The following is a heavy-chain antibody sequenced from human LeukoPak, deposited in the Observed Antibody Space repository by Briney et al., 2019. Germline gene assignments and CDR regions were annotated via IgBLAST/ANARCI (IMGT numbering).Heavy chain of an antibody. CDR2: IFSNDEK. Sequence: VSGPVLVKPTETLTLTCTVSGFSLSNARMGVSWIRQPPGKALEWLAHIFSNDEKSYSTSLKSRLTISKDTSKSQVVLTMTNMDPVDTATYYCARIRGGYYSNDAFDIWGQGTMVTVSS. J-gene: IGHJ3*02. V-gene: IGHV2-26*01. CDR1: GFSLSNARMG. CDR3: ARIRGGYYSNDAFDI. D-gene: IGHD1-26*01.